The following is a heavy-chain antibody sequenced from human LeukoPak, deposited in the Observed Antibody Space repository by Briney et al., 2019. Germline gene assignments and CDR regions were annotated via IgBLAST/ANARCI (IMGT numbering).Heavy chain of an antibody. CDR1: GFTFSSYA. CDR3: ARGGYSYGPDAFDI. V-gene: IGHV3-30-3*01. Sequence: GRSLRLSCAASGFTFSSYAMHRVRQAPGKGLEWVAVISYDGSNKYYADSVKGRFTISRDNSKNTLYLQMNSLRAEDTAVYYCARGGYSYGPDAFDIWGQGTMVTVSS. J-gene: IGHJ3*02. CDR2: ISYDGSNK. D-gene: IGHD5-18*01.